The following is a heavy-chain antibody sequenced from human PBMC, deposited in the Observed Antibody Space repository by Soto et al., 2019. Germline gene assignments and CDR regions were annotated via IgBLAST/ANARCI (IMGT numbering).Heavy chain of an antibody. CDR3: AKGTLGITLQPYYFDF. D-gene: IGHD3-16*01. CDR1: GLTFSSYA. Sequence: EVQLLESGGGLVQPGGSLRLSCAVSGLTFSSYAMSWVRQGPGKGLEWVSTISGSGGSTYYADSVKGRFTISRDNSRDTLCLQMNNLRAEDTAVYYCAKGTLGITLQPYYFDFWGQGTLVTVSS. J-gene: IGHJ4*02. CDR2: ISGSGGST. V-gene: IGHV3-23*01.